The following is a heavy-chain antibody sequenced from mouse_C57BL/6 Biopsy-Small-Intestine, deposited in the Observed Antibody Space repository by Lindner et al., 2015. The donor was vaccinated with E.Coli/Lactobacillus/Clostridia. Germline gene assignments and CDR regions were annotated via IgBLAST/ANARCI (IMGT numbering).Heavy chain of an antibody. J-gene: IGHJ3*01. CDR2: INPNNGGT. Sequence: VQLQESGPELVKPGASVKISCKASGYTFTDYYMNWVKQSHGKSLEWIGDINPNNGGTSYNQKFKGKATLTVDKSSSTAYMELRSLTSEDSAVYYCAKGFYGNYDRFAYWGQGTLVTVSA. CDR3: AKGFYGNYDRFAY. D-gene: IGHD2-1*01. V-gene: IGHV1-26*01. CDR1: GYTFTDYY.